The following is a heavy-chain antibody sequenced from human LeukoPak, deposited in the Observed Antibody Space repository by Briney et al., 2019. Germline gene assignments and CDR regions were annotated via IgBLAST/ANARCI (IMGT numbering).Heavy chain of an antibody. J-gene: IGHJ4*02. CDR1: GGSISSSSYY. D-gene: IGHD5-12*01. Sequence: PSETLSLTCTVSGGSISSSSYYWGWFRQPPGKGLEWIGTIYYSGTTYYNPSLKSRVTISVDTSKKQFSVKLGSVTAADTAVYYCAGPYSGYDYRFFDYWGQGTLVTVSS. V-gene: IGHV4-39*01. CDR3: AGPYSGYDYRFFDY. CDR2: IYYSGTT.